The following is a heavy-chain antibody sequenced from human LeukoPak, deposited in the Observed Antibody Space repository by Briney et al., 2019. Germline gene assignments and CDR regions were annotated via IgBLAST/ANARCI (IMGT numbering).Heavy chain of an antibody. CDR3: ATDQRGAGLGFRYGSGSYNGMDV. CDR2: FDPEDGET. CDR1: GGTFSSYA. J-gene: IGHJ6*02. Sequence: ASVKVSCKASGGTFSSYAISWVRQAPGKGLEWMGGFDPEDGETLYAQKFQGRVTMTEDTSTDTAYMELSSLRSEDTAVYYCATDQRGAGLGFRYGSGSYNGMDVWGQGTTVTVSS. V-gene: IGHV1-24*01. D-gene: IGHD3-10*01.